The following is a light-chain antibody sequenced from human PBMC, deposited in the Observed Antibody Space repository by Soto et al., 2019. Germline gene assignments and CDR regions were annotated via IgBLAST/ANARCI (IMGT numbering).Light chain of an antibody. CDR3: SSYTSGSTVV. CDR2: EVS. V-gene: IGLV2-14*01. CDR1: SSDVGGYNF. J-gene: IGLJ2*01. Sequence: QSVLTQPASVSGSPGQSITISCTGTSSDVGGYNFVSWYQQHPGKAPKLMIYEVSNRPSGVSNRFSGSKSGNTASLTISGLRAEDEADYYCSSYTSGSTVVFGGGTKLTVL.